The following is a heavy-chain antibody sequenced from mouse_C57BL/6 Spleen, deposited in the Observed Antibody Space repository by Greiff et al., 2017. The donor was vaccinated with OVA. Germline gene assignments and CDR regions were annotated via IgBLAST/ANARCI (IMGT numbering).Heavy chain of an antibody. Sequence: VQLQQSGAELVRPGTSVKVSCKASGYAFTNYLIEWVKQRPGQGLEWIGVINPGSGGTNYNEKFKGKATLTADKSSSTAYMQLSSLTSEDSAVYFGAREGYGSSFYFDYWGQGTTLTVSS. CDR3: AREGYGSSFYFDY. CDR1: GYAFTNYL. CDR2: INPGSGGT. J-gene: IGHJ2*01. D-gene: IGHD1-1*01. V-gene: IGHV1-54*01.